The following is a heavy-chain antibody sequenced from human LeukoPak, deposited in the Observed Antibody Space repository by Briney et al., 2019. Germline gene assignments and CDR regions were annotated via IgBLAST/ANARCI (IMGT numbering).Heavy chain of an antibody. J-gene: IGHJ4*02. CDR2: INQDESAK. CDR3: AILYSSSPLDY. D-gene: IGHD6-6*01. Sequence: QAGGSLRLSCAASGFTFSRYWMSWVRQAPGKGLEWVASINQDESAKFYVDSVKGRFTISRDNAKNSLYLQMNSLRAEDTAIYYCAILYSSSPLDYWDQGTLVTVSS. CDR1: GFTFSRYW. V-gene: IGHV3-7*03.